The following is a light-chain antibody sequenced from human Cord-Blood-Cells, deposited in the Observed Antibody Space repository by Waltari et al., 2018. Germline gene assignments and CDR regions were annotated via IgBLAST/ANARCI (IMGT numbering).Light chain of an antibody. J-gene: IGLJ2*01. CDR3: CSYAGSSTV. V-gene: IGLV2-23*01. CDR1: SSDVGSYNL. Sequence: SPGQSITISCTGTSSDVGSYNLVSWYQQHPGKAPKLMIYAGSKRPTGGSNRFSGSKSGNTASLTISGLQAEDEADYYCCSYAGSSTVFGGGTKLTVL. CDR2: AGS.